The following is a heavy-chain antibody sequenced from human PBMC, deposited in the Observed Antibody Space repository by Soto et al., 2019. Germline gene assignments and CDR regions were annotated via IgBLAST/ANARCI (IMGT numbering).Heavy chain of an antibody. J-gene: IGHJ6*02. CDR3: ARGSSPVSSYYGVGV. V-gene: IGHV3-23*01. CDR1: GFTFITYA. Sequence: GGSLRLSCAASGFTFITYAISWVRQAPGKGLEWVSIISGSGDTTYYADSVKGRFTVSRDNSKNTLDLQMNSLRAEDAAVYYCARGSSPVSSYYGVGVWGQGTSVTVSS. CDR2: ISGSGDTT.